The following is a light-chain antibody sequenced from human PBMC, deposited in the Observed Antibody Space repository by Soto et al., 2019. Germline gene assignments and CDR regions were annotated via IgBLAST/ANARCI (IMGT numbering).Light chain of an antibody. V-gene: IGLV2-11*01. J-gene: IGLJ3*02. CDR2: DVS. Sequence: QSALTQPPSASGSPGQSVAISCTGTSSDIGGYNYVSWYQQHPGKAPKLMIHDVSKRPSGVPDRFSGSKSGNTASLTISGLQAEDEADYHCCSYAGSYTLMFGGGTKVTVL. CDR3: CSYAGSYTLM. CDR1: SSDIGGYNY.